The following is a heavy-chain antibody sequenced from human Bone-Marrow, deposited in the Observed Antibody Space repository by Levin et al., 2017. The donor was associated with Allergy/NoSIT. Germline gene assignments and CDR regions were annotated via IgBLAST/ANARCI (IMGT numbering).Heavy chain of an antibody. CDR2: ISASGSTI. D-gene: IGHD3-22*01. CDR1: RSTFSDYD. V-gene: IGHV3-11*01. Sequence: GESLKISCTASRSTFSDYDMSWIRQAPGKGLEWVSFISASGSTIYIADSVKGRFTISRDNAKNALYLQMKSLRVEDTAVYYCARDVSGTYFYDSSGFPWGQGTLVTVSS. CDR3: ARDVSGTYFYDSSGFP. J-gene: IGHJ5*02.